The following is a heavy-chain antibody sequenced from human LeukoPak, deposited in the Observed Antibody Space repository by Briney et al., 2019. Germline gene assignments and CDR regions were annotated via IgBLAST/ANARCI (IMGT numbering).Heavy chain of an antibody. V-gene: IGHV3-23*01. Sequence: GGSLRLSCVVSGFTFSSYAMSWVRQAPGKGLEWVSGISADGGGTFYADSGKGRFTISRDNSKNFLYLQMNSLRADDTAVYYCANNLRRGSDHWGQGTLVTVSS. CDR2: ISADGGGT. CDR3: ANNLRRGSDH. CDR1: GFTFSSYA. J-gene: IGHJ4*02. D-gene: IGHD4-17*01.